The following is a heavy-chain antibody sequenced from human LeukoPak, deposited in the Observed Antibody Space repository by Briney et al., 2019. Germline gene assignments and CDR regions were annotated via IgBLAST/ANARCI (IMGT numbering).Heavy chain of an antibody. CDR2: IKQDGSDK. J-gene: IGHJ4*02. CDR3: ARILGYGGYDSPFDY. D-gene: IGHD5-12*01. CDR1: GGSISSSNFY. V-gene: IGHV3-7*01. Sequence: ETLSLTCTVSGGSISSSNFYWGWIRQAPGKGLEWVANIKQDGSDKYYVDSVKGRFTISRDNAENSLYLQMNSLRAEDTAVYYCARILGYGGYDSPFDYWGQGTLVIVSS.